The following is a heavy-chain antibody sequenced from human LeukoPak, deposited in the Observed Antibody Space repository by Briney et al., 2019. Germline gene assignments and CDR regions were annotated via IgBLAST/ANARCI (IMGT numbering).Heavy chain of an antibody. V-gene: IGHV4-59*01. J-gene: IGHJ2*01. D-gene: IGHD2-21*02. Sequence: SETLSLTCTVSGGSISSYYWSWIRQPPGKGLEWIGYIYYSGSTNYNPSLKSRVTISVDTSKNQFSLKLSSVTAADTAVYYCAKDPSHDFNWYFDLWGRGTLVTVSS. CDR2: IYYSGST. CDR3: AKDPSHDFNWYFDL. CDR1: GGSISSYY.